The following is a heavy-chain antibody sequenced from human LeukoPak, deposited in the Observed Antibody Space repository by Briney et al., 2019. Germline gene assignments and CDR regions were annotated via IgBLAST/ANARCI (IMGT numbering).Heavy chain of an antibody. J-gene: IGHJ4*02. Sequence: GGSLRLSCAASGFTFSSYSMNWVRQAPGKGLEWVSSISSSSSYIYYADSVKGRFTISRDNAKNSLYLQMNSLRAEDTAVYYCARELRHPIRSQGSGAPDLWGQGTLVTVSS. CDR2: ISSSSSYI. D-gene: IGHD3-10*01. CDR1: GFTFSSYS. CDR3: ARELRHPIRSQGSGAPDL. V-gene: IGHV3-21*01.